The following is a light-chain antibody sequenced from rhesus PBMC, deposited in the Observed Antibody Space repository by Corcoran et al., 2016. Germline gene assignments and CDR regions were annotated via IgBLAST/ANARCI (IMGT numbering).Light chain of an antibody. V-gene: IGKV3-42*03. CDR3: QQYNIWPRT. Sequence: EIVLTQSPATLSLSPGERATLSCRASQNANNSLAWYQQKPKQPPWLLIYGASSRATGIPDRFSGRGSGTDLTLTISSLEPEDFAVYYCQQYNIWPRTFGRGTKVEIK. CDR2: GAS. J-gene: IGKJ1*01. CDR1: QNANNS.